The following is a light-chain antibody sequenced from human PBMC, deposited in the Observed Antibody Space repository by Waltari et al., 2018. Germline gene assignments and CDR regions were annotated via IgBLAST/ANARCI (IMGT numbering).Light chain of an antibody. CDR2: YKPESEQ. V-gene: IGLV5-45*01. J-gene: IGLJ3*02. CDR3: MILHNNAVV. Sequence: PGGRTQSHVKYKPESEQRKCSGVPSRFSGSKDTPANAHILLISALQSEDESDYYCMILHNNAVVFGGGTQLTVL.